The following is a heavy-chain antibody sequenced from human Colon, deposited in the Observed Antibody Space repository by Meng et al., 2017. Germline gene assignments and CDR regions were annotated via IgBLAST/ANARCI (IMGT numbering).Heavy chain of an antibody. V-gene: IGHV4-31*11. J-gene: IGHJ5*02. CDR3: ARDPSNRGAFFDP. D-gene: IGHD3-10*01. CDR2: VHDSGDT. CDR1: GGSISGDGYY. Sequence: LKESGPGLVKPSQTLSLPCVVSGGSISGDGYYWSWIRQHPGKGLEWIGYVHDSGDTYYKSSLKSRITISIDTSENQFSLKLKSVTAADTAVYYCARDPSNRGAFFDPWGQGTLVTVSS.